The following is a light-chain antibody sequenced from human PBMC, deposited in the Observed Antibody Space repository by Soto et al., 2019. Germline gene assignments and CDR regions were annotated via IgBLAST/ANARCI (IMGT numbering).Light chain of an antibody. V-gene: IGLV1-40*01. CDR2: DST. CDR3: SSTTTSXPRQLV. Sequence: QAVLTQPPSVSGAPGQRVTLSFTGSSSNIGAGYDVHWYQQLPGAAPKLLIYDSTNRPSGVPDRFSGSKSGNSASLAITGLQPEDEADYYSSSTTTSXPRQLVFGTGTKVTVL. CDR1: SSNIGAGYD. J-gene: IGLJ1*01.